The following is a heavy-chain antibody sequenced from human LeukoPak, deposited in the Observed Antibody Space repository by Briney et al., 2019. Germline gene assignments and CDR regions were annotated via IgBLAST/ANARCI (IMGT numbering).Heavy chain of an antibody. CDR2: ISGSGGNT. CDR1: GGSIRSSSYN. D-gene: IGHD3-10*01. Sequence: ETLSLTCAVSGGSIRSSSYNWGWVRQAPGKGLEWVSGISGSGGNTYYAAPVKGRFTISRDNSKNTLYLQMNSLRAEDTAVYYCAKGGGGLLRYWGQGTLVTVSS. J-gene: IGHJ4*02. CDR3: AKGGGGLLRY. V-gene: IGHV3-23*01.